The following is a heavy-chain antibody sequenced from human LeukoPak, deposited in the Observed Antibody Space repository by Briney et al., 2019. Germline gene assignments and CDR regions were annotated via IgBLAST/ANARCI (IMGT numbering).Heavy chain of an antibody. J-gene: IGHJ4*02. Sequence: PGRSLRLSCAAPGFTFSSCAIKCVRQAPGQGLQWVSTISDSGGSTHYADSVKGRFTISRDNSKNTLYLQMNSLRDEDTAVYYCDQYYCNRTSYRFDYWGQGTLVTVSS. V-gene: IGHV3-23*01. CDR3: DQYYCNRTSYRFDY. CDR1: GFTFSSCA. CDR2: ISDSGGST. D-gene: IGHD2-2*01.